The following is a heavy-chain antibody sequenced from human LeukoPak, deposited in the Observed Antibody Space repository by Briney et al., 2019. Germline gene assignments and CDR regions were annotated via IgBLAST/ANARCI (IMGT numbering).Heavy chain of an antibody. V-gene: IGHV1-58*01. Sequence: SVKVSCKASGFTFTSSAVQWVRQARGQRLEWIGWIVVGSGNTNYAQKFQERVTIPRDMSTSTAYMELSSLRSEDTAVYYCAGGGSGSWGMDVWGQGTTVTVSS. CDR3: AGGGSGSWGMDV. CDR2: IVVGSGNT. D-gene: IGHD1-26*01. J-gene: IGHJ6*02. CDR1: GFTFTSSA.